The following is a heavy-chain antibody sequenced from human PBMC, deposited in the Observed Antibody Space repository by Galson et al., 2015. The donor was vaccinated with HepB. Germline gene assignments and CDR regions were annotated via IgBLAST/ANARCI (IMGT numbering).Heavy chain of an antibody. CDR3: ARAHGGIGYDSYYFDY. CDR2: ISYDGSNK. CDR1: GFTFSSYA. J-gene: IGHJ4*02. Sequence: SLRLSCAASGFTFSSYAMHWVRQAPGKGLEWVAVISYDGSNKYYADSMKGRFTISRDNSKNTLYLQMNSLRAEDTAVYYCARAHGGIGYDSYYFDYWGQGTLVTVSS. V-gene: IGHV3-30*04. D-gene: IGHD5-12*01.